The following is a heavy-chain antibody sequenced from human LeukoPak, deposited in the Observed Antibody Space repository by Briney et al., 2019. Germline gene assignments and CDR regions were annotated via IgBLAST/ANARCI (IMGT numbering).Heavy chain of an antibody. J-gene: IGHJ4*02. CDR1: GGSISSSSYY. D-gene: IGHD3-10*01. CDR2: IYYSGST. CDR3: ARQVSGVSGPGDY. Sequence: SETLSLTCTVSGGSISSSSYYWGWIRQPPGKGLEWIGSIYYSGSTYYNASLKSRVTISVDTSKNQCSLKLSSVTAADTAVYYCARQVSGVSGPGDYWGQGTLVTVSS. V-gene: IGHV4-39*01.